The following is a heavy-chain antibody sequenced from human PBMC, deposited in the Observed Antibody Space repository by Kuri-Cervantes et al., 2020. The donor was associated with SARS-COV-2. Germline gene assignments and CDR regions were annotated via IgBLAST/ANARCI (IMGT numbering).Heavy chain of an antibody. CDR1: GFTFSSYW. J-gene: IGHJ5*02. V-gene: IGHV3-7*01. Sequence: GESLKISCAASGFTFSSYWMNWVRQAPGKGLEWVGNIEEDGSEKNYVDSVKGRFTISRDNAKNSLYLRMNSLRAEDTAVYYCARGGEDFVQETRNWFEPWGRGTQVTVSS. CDR2: IEEDGSEK. D-gene: IGHD2-8*01. CDR3: ARGGEDFVQETRNWFEP.